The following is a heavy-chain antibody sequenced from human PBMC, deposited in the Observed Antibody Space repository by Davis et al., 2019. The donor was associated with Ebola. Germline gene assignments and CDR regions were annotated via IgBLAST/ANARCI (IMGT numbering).Heavy chain of an antibody. J-gene: IGHJ6*02. CDR1: GFTFSSYA. CDR3: ARDITIFGVVIKAYYYGMDV. CDR2: ISYDGSNK. V-gene: IGHV3-30-3*01. D-gene: IGHD3-3*01. Sequence: PGGSLRLSCAASGFTFSSYAMHWVRQAPGKGLEWVAVISYDGSNKYYADSVKGRFTISRDNSKNTLYLQMNSLRAEDTAVYYCARDITIFGVVIKAYYYGMDVWGQGTTVTVSS.